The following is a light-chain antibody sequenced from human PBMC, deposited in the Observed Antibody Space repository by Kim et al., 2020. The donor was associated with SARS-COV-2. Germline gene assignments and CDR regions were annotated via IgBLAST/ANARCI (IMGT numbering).Light chain of an antibody. J-gene: IGKJ2*01. CDR2: DAS. CDR3: QQRGNWPYT. CDR1: QSVSSY. Sequence: EIVLTQSPATLSLSPGERGTLSCRASQSVSSYLAWYQQKPGQAPRLLIYDASNRATGIPARFSGSGSGTDFTLTISSLEPEDFAVYYCQQRGNWPYTFGQGTKLEI. V-gene: IGKV3-11*01.